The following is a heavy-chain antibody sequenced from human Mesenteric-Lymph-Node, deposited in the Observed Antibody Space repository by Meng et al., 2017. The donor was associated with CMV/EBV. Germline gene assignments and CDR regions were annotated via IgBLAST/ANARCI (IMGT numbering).Heavy chain of an antibody. CDR3: ARLHYYGSGSSYWYFDL. D-gene: IGHD3-10*01. J-gene: IGHJ2*01. CDR2: INAVNGNT. V-gene: IGHV1-3*01. CDR1: STFTSYA. Sequence: STFTSYAMHWVRQAPGQRLEGMGWINAVNGNTKDTQKCQCRVTITRDTAESTAYMELSSLRSEDTAVYYCARLHYYGSGSSYWYFDLWGRGTLVTVSS.